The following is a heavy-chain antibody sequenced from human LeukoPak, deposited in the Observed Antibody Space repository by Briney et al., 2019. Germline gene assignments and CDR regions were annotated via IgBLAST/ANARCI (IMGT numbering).Heavy chain of an antibody. Sequence: PGGSLRLSCVASGFSFSNYGMHWVRQAPGKGLEWVAFVQDDGSNKYYADSVKGRFTISRDNSNNTLYLQMNSLRAEDTAVYYCRDVFDYWGQGTLVTVSS. CDR3: RDVFDY. J-gene: IGHJ4*02. CDR1: GFSFSNYG. D-gene: IGHD3-16*01. CDR2: VQDDGSNK. V-gene: IGHV3-30*02.